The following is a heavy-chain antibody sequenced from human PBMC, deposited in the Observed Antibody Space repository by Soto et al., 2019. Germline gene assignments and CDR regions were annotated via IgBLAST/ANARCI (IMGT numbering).Heavy chain of an antibody. Sequence: SQTLSLTCAISGDSVSSNSVAWNWIRQSPSRGLEWLGRTYYRSKWYNDYAITVKSRITINPDTSKNQFSLQLNSVTPEDTAVSYCTSTIFGVVIPGGYYYGMDVWGQGTTVTVSS. V-gene: IGHV6-1*01. J-gene: IGHJ6*02. D-gene: IGHD3-3*01. CDR1: GDSVSSNSVA. CDR3: TSTIFGVVIPGGYYYGMDV. CDR2: TYYRSKWYN.